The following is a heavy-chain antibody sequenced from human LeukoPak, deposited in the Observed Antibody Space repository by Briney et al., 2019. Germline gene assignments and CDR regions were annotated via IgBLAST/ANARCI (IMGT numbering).Heavy chain of an antibody. CDR1: GFTFSSYG. CDR3: AKDSGYSYGTLDF. CDR2: IWYDGSNK. J-gene: IGHJ4*02. D-gene: IGHD5-18*01. V-gene: IGHV3-33*06. Sequence: GGSLRLSCAASGFTFSSYGMHWVRQAPGKGLEWVAVIWYDGSNKYYADSVKGRFTISRDNSKNTLYLQMNSLRAEDTAVYYCAKDSGYSYGTLDFWGQGTLVTVSS.